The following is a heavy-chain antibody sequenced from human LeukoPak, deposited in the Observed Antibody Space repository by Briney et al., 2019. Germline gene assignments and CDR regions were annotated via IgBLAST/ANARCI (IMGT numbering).Heavy chain of an antibody. CDR3: ARDGAAAGTEGSYWFDP. J-gene: IGHJ5*02. V-gene: IGHV1-18*01. D-gene: IGHD6-13*01. CDR2: ISAYNGNT. Sequence: EWXXWISAYNGNTNYAQKLQGRVTMTTDTSTSTAYMELRSLRSDDTAVYYCARDGAAAGTEGSYWFDPWGQGTLVTVSS.